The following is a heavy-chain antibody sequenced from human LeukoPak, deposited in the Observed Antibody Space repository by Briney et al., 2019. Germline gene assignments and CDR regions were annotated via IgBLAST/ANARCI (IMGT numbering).Heavy chain of an antibody. Sequence: GGSLRLSCAASGFTFSNYGMHWVRQAPGKGLEWVAAIWYDGSNKYYGDSVKGRFTISRDNSKNTPYLQMNSLRAEDTAAYYCARAGYGDPHFDFWGQGTLVTVSS. J-gene: IGHJ4*02. V-gene: IGHV3-33*01. CDR2: IWYDGSNK. CDR1: GFTFSNYG. CDR3: ARAGYGDPHFDF. D-gene: IGHD4-17*01.